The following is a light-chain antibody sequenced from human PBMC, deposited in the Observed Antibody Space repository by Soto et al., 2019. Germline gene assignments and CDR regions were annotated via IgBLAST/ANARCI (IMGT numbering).Light chain of an antibody. CDR1: QSVSSDY. CDR2: GAS. V-gene: IGKV3-20*01. J-gene: IGKJ3*01. Sequence: EVVLTQSPGTLSLSPGERATLSCRASQSVSSDYLAWFQQKPGQAPRLLIYGASSRATGIPDRFSGSGSGTDFTLTISRLEPEDFAAYYCQQYGRSPDLFTFGPGTKVDIK. CDR3: QQYGRSPDLFT.